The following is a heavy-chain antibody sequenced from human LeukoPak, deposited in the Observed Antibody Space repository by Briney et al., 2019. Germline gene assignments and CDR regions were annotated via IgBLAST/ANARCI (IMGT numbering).Heavy chain of an antibody. CDR1: GFVFSSYE. Sequence: GGSLRLSCAASGFVFSSYEMNWVRQAPGKGLEWVSYISSSSSYTNYADSVKGRFTISRDNAKNSLYLQMNSLRAEDTAVYYCASARPTSSWTAFDIWGQGTMVTVSS. CDR3: ASARPTSSWTAFDI. D-gene: IGHD6-13*01. V-gene: IGHV3-21*05. CDR2: ISSSSSYT. J-gene: IGHJ3*02.